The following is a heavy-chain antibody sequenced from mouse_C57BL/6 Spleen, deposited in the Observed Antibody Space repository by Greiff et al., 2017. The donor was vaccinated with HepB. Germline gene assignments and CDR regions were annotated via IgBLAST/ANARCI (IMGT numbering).Heavy chain of an antibody. J-gene: IGHJ2*01. CDR1: GYTFTSYG. Sequence: VQLQQSGAELARPGASVKLSCKASGYTFTSYGISWVKQRTGQGLEWIGEIYPRSGNTYYNEKFKGKATLTADKSSSTAYMELRSLTSEDSAVYFCARGPPTVDYFDYWGQGTTLTVSS. CDR2: IYPRSGNT. V-gene: IGHV1-81*01. D-gene: IGHD1-1*01. CDR3: ARGPPTVDYFDY.